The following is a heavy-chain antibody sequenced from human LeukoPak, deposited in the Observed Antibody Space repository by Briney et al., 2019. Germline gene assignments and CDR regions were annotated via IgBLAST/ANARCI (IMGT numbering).Heavy chain of an antibody. D-gene: IGHD3-3*01. Sequence: PSETLSLTCAVPGGSISSSNWWSWVRQPPGKGLEWIGEIYHSGSTNYNPSLKSRVTISVDKSKNQFSLKLSSVTAADTAVYYCARDRRPHRITIFGVDKTLQYNWFDPWGQGTLVTVSS. CDR2: IYHSGST. CDR3: ARDRRPHRITIFGVDKTLQYNWFDP. CDR1: GGSISSSNW. J-gene: IGHJ5*02. V-gene: IGHV4-4*02.